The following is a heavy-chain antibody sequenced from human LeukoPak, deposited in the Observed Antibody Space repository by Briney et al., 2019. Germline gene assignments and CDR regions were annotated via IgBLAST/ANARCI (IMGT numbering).Heavy chain of an antibody. V-gene: IGHV3-23*01. Sequence: PGGSLRLSCEASGFTFGSHAMYWVRQAPGKGLEWVAGIFGSGGSPHYADPVKGQFTISRDNSRNTVYLQINSLRAEDTAVYYCGETAVGYRRGPKPAWPVDYWGQGTLVTVSS. CDR2: IFGSGGSP. CDR1: GFTFGSHA. CDR3: GETAVGYRRGPKPAWPVDY. J-gene: IGHJ4*02. D-gene: IGHD5-18*01.